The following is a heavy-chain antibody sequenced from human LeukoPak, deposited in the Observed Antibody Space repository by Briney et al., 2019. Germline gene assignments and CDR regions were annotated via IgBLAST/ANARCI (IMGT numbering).Heavy chain of an antibody. CDR3: ARESGSYEAYFDY. V-gene: IGHV1-69*13. Sequence: TVKVSCKASGGTFSSYAISWVRQAPGQGLEWMGRIFSNFGTANYAQKFQGRVTITADESTSTAYMELSSLRSEDTAVYYCARESGSYEAYFDYWGQGTLVTVSS. CDR1: GGTFSSYA. CDR2: IFSNFGTA. J-gene: IGHJ4*02. D-gene: IGHD1-26*01.